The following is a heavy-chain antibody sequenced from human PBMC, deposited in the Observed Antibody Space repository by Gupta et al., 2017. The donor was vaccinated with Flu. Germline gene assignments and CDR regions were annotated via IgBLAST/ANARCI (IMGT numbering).Heavy chain of an antibody. D-gene: IGHD3-10*01. CDR3: SRLWTGGLDP. CDR1: GYTFTAYP. J-gene: IGHJ5*02. V-gene: IGHV1-3*01. CDR2: INADIGDT. Sequence: GYTFTAYPIHWVRQAPGQGLEWMGWINADIGDTKYSQRFQGRVIITSDTSASTAYMALSSLTSEDTAVYFCSRLWTGGLDPCCQGTLVTVSS.